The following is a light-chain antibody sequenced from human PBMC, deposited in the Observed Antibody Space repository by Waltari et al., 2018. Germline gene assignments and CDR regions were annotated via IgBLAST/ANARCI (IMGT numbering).Light chain of an antibody. CDR2: EVF. CDR3: CSYAGRGTYV. J-gene: IGLJ1*01. V-gene: IGLV2-23*02. Sequence: QSALTQPASVSGTPGQSITLPCSGTTSDVGSYYLVSWYQQHPGKAPKLLICEVFKRPPDTSSRFSGAKSGSTASLTISGLQPEDEADYYCCSYAGRGTYVFGSGTKVTVL. CDR1: TSDVGSYYL.